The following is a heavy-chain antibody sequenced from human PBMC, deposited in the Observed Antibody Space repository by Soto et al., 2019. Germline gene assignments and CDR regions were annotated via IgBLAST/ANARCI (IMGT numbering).Heavy chain of an antibody. Sequence: SETLSLTCDVYGGSFSGYIWTWICQTPGKGLQWIGQINHSGSANYNPSLKSRVTISVDTSKNQFSLRLSSVTAADTAVFYCARGFPTGGYPNGNWFDPWGQGTLVTVSS. CDR2: INHSGSA. CDR1: GGSFSGYI. J-gene: IGHJ5*02. CDR3: ARGFPTGGYPNGNWFDP. V-gene: IGHV4-34*01. D-gene: IGHD1-26*01.